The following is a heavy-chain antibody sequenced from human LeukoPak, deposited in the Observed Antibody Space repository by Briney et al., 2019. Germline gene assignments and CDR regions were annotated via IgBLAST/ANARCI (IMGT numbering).Heavy chain of an antibody. J-gene: IGHJ6*03. V-gene: IGHV4-39*01. CDR3: ARQVGSYYYYYMDV. CDR1: GGSISSSSYY. CDR2: IYYSGST. Sequence: PSETLSLTCTVSGGSISSSSYYWGWIRQPPGKGLEWIGSIYYSGSTYYNPSLKSRVTISADTSKNQFSLKLSSVTAADTAVYYCARQVGSYYYYYMDVWGKGTTVTVSS. D-gene: IGHD3-10*01.